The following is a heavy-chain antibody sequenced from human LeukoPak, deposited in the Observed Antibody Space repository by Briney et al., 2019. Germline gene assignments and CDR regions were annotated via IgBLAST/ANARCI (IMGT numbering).Heavy chain of an antibody. J-gene: IGHJ1*01. V-gene: IGHV3-23*01. Sequence: GGSLRLSCAASGFTFSSYAMSWVRQAPGKGLEWVSVISGSGDNTYYTDSVKGRFTISRDNSKNTLYLQMNSLRAEDAAVYYCAQQVGYCSSGNCYFTYWGQGTLVTVSS. D-gene: IGHD2-15*01. CDR1: GFTFSSYA. CDR2: ISGSGDNT. CDR3: AQQVGYCSSGNCYFTY.